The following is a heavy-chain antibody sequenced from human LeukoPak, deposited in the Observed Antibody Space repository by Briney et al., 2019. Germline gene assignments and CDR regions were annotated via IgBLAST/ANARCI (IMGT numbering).Heavy chain of an antibody. CDR2: TYYRSKWYN. J-gene: IGHJ4*02. D-gene: IGHD6-19*01. V-gene: IGHV6-1*01. Sequence: SQTLSLTCAISGDSVSSNSAAWNWIRQSPSRGLEWLGRTYYRSKWYNDYAVSVESRITINPDTSKNQFSLQLNSVTPEDTALYYCAKDTGWWGVKYYFDYWGQGTLVTVSS. CDR1: GDSVSSNSAA. CDR3: AKDTGWWGVKYYFDY.